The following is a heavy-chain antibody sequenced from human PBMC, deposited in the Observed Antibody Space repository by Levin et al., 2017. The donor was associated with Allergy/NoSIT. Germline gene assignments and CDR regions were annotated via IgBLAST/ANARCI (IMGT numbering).Heavy chain of an antibody. CDR1: GFTFTTYF. CDR3: AKEGYASDAYDWCDR. CDR2: IGGGHQT. J-gene: IGHJ5*02. D-gene: IGHD2-15*01. Sequence: PGGSLRLSCTASGFTFTTYFISWLRQAPGKGLEWVSAIGGGHQTYYADSVKGRFTISRDNSKNTVYLQMNSLRAEDTALYYCAKEGYASDAYDWCDRWGQGTLVTVAS. V-gene: IGHV3-23*01.